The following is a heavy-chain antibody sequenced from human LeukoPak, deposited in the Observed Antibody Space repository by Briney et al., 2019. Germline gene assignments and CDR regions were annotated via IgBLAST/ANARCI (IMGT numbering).Heavy chain of an antibody. V-gene: IGHV4-34*01. CDR1: GGSISSYY. D-gene: IGHD5-24*01. J-gene: IGHJ6*03. CDR3: ARQFLYYYYYMDV. CDR2: INHSGST. Sequence: SETLSLTCTVSGGSISSYYWSWIRQPPGKGLEWIGEINHSGSTNYNPSLRSRVTISVDTSKNQFSLKLSSVTAADTAVYYCARQFLYYYYYMDVWGKGTTVTVSS.